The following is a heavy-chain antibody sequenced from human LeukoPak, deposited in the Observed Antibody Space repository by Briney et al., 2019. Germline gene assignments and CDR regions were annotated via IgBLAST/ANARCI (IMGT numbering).Heavy chain of an antibody. CDR2: IYYTGST. J-gene: IGHJ6*02. CDR1: GGSISSYH. CDR3: TRSLGVVIHGGMDV. Sequence: SETLSLTCTVSGGSISSYHWSWIRQPPGKGLEWIGHIYYTGSTNYNPSLKSRVTISLDTSKNQFSLKLSSVIAADTAVYYCTRSLGVVIHGGMDVWGQGTTVTVSS. D-gene: IGHD3-3*01. V-gene: IGHV4-59*01.